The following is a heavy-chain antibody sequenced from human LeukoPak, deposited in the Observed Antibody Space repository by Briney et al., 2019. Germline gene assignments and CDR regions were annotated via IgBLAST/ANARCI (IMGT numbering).Heavy chain of an antibody. Sequence: PGRSLRLSCAASGFTFDDYAMHWVRQAPGKGLEWVSGISWNSGSIGYADSVKGRFTISRDNAKNSLYLQMNSLRAEDMALYYCAKDKYSSSSVGAFDIWGQGTMVTVSS. CDR2: ISWNSGSI. CDR1: GFTFDDYA. CDR3: AKDKYSSSSVGAFDI. V-gene: IGHV3-9*03. J-gene: IGHJ3*02. D-gene: IGHD6-6*01.